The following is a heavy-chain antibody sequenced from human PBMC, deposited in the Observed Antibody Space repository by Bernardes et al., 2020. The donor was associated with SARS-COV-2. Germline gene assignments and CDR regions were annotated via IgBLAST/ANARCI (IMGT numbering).Heavy chain of an antibody. V-gene: IGHV4-34*01. D-gene: IGHD6-19*01. CDR2: INHSGST. J-gene: IGHJ6*02. CDR1: GGSFSGYY. CDR3: ARDSSGGPGMDV. Sequence: TLSLTCAVYGGSFSGYYWSWIRQPPGKGLEWIGEINHSGSTNYNPSLKSRVTISVDTSKNQFSLKLSSVTAADTAVYYCARDSSGGPGMDVWGQGTTVTVSS.